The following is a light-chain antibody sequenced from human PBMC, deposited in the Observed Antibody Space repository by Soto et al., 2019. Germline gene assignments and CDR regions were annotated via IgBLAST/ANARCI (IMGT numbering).Light chain of an antibody. CDR2: NNN. V-gene: IGLV1-44*01. CDR1: SSNIGSNT. J-gene: IGLJ2*01. CDR3: ATWDGTLNGPNVV. Sequence: QAVVTQPPSASGTPGQRVTISCSGSSSNIGSNTVNWYQQFPGTAPKLLIYNNNQRPSGVPDRFSGSKSGTSASLAISGLQSEDEADYYCATWDGTLNGPNVVFGGGTKVAVL.